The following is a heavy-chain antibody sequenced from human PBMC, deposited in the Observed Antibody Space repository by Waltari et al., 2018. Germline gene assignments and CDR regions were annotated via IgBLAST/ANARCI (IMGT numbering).Heavy chain of an antibody. V-gene: IGHV4-38-2*02. Sequence: QVQLQESGPGLVKPSETLSLTCAVSGYSISRGDYWGWIRQPPGKGLQWIGSIFHSGSSCYNPSLRSRITLSVDTSKNQFSLKLSSVTAADTAVYYCARDRDYYGMDVWGQGTTVTVSS. CDR1: GYSISRGDY. CDR2: IFHSGSS. J-gene: IGHJ6*02. CDR3: ARDRDYYGMDV.